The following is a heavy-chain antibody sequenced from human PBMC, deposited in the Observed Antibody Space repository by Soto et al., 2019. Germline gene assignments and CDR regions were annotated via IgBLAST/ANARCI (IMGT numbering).Heavy chain of an antibody. Sequence: ASVKVSCKASGYTFTSYGISWVRQAPGQGLEWMGWISAYNGNTNYAQKLQGRVTMTTDTSTRTAYMELRGLRSDDTAVYYCARASPDAIFGVVAQKYNWFDPWGQGTLVTVSS. CDR1: GYTFTSYG. CDR2: ISAYNGNT. V-gene: IGHV1-18*01. D-gene: IGHD3-3*01. J-gene: IGHJ5*02. CDR3: ARASPDAIFGVVAQKYNWFDP.